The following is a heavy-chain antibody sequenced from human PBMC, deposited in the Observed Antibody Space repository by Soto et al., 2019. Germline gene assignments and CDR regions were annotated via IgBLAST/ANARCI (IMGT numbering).Heavy chain of an antibody. D-gene: IGHD3-16*02. Sequence: QVQLQESGPGLVKPSQTLSLTCTVSGDSIISSTYCWSWIRQLPGKGLEWIGYIYYSGSAYYNPSLKSQVGRSVDTAKNQFSLKMSSVTAADTAVYYCARVRYYDYLWGSYRTIDNWGQGTLVTVSS. J-gene: IGHJ4*02. CDR3: ARVRYYDYLWGSYRTIDN. CDR1: GDSIISSTYC. CDR2: IYYSGSA. V-gene: IGHV4-30-4*01.